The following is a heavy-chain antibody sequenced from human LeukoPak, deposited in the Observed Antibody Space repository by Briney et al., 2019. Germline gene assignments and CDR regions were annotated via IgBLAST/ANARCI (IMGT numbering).Heavy chain of an antibody. Sequence: GRSLRLSCAASGFTFTNYGMHWVRQAPGKGLEWVTIVSYDGSSKYYADSVKGRFTISRDNSKNTLYLQMNSLRAEDTAVYYCAKDLSSDGYNTGNFDYWGQGTLVTVSS. D-gene: IGHD5-24*01. CDR2: VSYDGSSK. CDR1: GFTFTNYG. V-gene: IGHV3-30*18. J-gene: IGHJ4*02. CDR3: AKDLSSDGYNTGNFDY.